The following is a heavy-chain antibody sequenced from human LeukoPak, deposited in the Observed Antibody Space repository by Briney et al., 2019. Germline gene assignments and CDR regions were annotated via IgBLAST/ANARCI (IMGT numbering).Heavy chain of an antibody. CDR1: GFTFDDYA. CDR3: AKDGAGDGSSSAPQFDP. Sequence: GGSLRLSCAASGFTFDDYAMHWVRQAPGKGLEWVSLISWDGGSTYYADSVKGRFTISRDNSKNSLYLQMNSLRAEDTALYYCAKDGAGDGSSSAPQFDPWGQGTLVTVSS. J-gene: IGHJ5*02. CDR2: ISWDGGST. D-gene: IGHD6-6*01. V-gene: IGHV3-43D*03.